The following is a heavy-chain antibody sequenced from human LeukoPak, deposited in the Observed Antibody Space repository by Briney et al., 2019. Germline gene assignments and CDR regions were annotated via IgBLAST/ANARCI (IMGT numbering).Heavy chain of an antibody. D-gene: IGHD4-17*01. V-gene: IGHV3-7*01. CDR3: ARLKDYGDYVWGASARSPADY. CDR2: IRQDGSEQ. Sequence: GGSLRLSCAASGFTFSTYWMSWVRQAPGKGLEWVANIRQDGSEQYYGDAVEGRFTISRDNAKNSLFLQMNSLRAEDTAVYYCARLKDYGDYVWGASARSPADYWGQGTLVTVSS. J-gene: IGHJ4*02. CDR1: GFTFSTYW.